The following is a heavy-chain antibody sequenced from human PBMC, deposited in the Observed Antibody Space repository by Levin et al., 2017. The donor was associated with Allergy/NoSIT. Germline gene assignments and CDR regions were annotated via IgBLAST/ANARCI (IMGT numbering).Heavy chain of an antibody. J-gene: IGHJ4*02. Sequence: SETLSLTCTVSGGSISSADHYWSWIRQSPGTGLEWIGYIHYSGSTNHNPSLKSRVTISVDTSKNQFSLKLSSVTAADTAVYYCAGGQNWAWWDFWGQGTLVTVSS. V-gene: IGHV4-30-4*01. D-gene: IGHD2-15*01. CDR3: AGGQNWAWWDF. CDR2: IHYSGST. CDR1: GGSISSADHY.